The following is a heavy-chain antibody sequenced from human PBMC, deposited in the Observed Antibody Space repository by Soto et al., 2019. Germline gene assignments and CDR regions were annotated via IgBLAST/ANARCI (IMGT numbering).Heavy chain of an antibody. CDR1: GFTFSSYA. CDR2: ISGSGGST. V-gene: IGHV3-23*01. J-gene: IGHJ4*02. CDR3: AKDSFDSSSWYRLFDY. D-gene: IGHD6-13*01. Sequence: GGSLRLSCAASGFTFSSYAMSWVRQAPGKGLEWVSAISGSGGSTYYADSVKGRFTISRDNSKNTLYLQMNSLRAEDTAVYYCAKDSFDSSSWYRLFDYWGQGTLVTVSS.